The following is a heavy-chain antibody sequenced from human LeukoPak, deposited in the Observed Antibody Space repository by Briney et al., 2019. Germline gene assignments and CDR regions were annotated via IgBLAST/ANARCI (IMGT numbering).Heavy chain of an antibody. Sequence: GGSLRLCCAASGFTFSSYSMNWVRQAPGKGLEWVSSISSSSTYIYYADSVKGRFTISRDNAKNSLYLQMNSLRAEDTAVYYCAREVRYCSGGSCYYYYGMDVWGQGTTVTVSS. V-gene: IGHV3-21*01. J-gene: IGHJ6*02. CDR3: AREVRYCSGGSCYYYYGMDV. CDR2: ISSSSTYI. D-gene: IGHD2-15*01. CDR1: GFTFSSYS.